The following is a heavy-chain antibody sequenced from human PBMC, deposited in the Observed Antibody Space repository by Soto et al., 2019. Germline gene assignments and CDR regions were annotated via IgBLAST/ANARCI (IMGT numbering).Heavy chain of an antibody. D-gene: IGHD5-18*01. Sequence: HPGGSLRLSCAASGFTFSSYEMNWVRQAPGKGLEWVSYISSSGSTIYYADSVKGRFTISRDNAKNSLYLQMNSLRAEDTAVYYCARAANTAMVYRGPYYYYGMDVWGQGTTVTVSS. CDR1: GFTFSSYE. V-gene: IGHV3-48*03. CDR3: ARAANTAMVYRGPYYYYGMDV. J-gene: IGHJ6*02. CDR2: ISSSGSTI.